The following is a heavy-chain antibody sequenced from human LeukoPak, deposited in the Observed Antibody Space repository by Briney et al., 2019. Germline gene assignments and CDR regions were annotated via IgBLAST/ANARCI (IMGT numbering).Heavy chain of an antibody. V-gene: IGHV1-69*13. J-gene: IGHJ6*02. D-gene: IGHD3-3*01. CDR2: IIPIFGTA. CDR3: ANQGYDFWSGYSYYYYYYGMDV. Sequence: GASVKVSCKASGGTFSSYAISWVRQAPGQGLEWMGGIIPIFGTANYAQKFQGRVTITADESTSTAYMELSSLRSEDTAVYYCANQGYDFWSGYSYYYYYYGMDVWGQGTTVTVSS. CDR1: GGTFSSYA.